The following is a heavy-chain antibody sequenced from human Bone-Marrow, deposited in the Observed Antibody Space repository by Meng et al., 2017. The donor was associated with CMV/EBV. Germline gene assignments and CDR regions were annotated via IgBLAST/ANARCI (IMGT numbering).Heavy chain of an antibody. CDR1: GYTFTSYD. V-gene: IGHV1-24*01. D-gene: IGHD3-3*01. CDR2: FDPEDGET. CDR3: ATYVGITISFFDD. Sequence: ASVKVSCKASGYTFTSYDINWVRQAPGKGLEWMGGFDPEDGETIYAQKFQGRVTMTEDTSTDTAYMELSSLRSEDTAVYYCATYVGITISFFDDWGQGTLVTVSS. J-gene: IGHJ4*02.